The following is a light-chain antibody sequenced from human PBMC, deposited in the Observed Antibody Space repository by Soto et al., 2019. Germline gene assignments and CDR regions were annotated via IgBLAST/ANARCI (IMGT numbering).Light chain of an antibody. J-gene: IGLJ2*01. CDR2: NDD. CDR1: ISNIETNP. Sequence: QSVLTQPPSVSAAPGQKVTISCSGIISNIETNPVSWYRHLPGTVPKLLIHNDDKRPSGIPDRFSGSKSGTSATLGITGLQTGDEADYYCGTWDASLSAGVFGGGTQLTVL. V-gene: IGLV1-51*01. CDR3: GTWDASLSAGV.